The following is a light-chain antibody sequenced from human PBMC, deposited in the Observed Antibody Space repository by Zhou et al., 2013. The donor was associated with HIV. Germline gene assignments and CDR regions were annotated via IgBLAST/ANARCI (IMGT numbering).Light chain of an antibody. Sequence: DIQMTQSPSSLSASVGDRVTITCQASQDISNYLNWYQQKPGKAPKLLIYDASNLETGVPSRFSGSGSGTDFTFTISSLQPEDIATYYCQQYDNPRLTFGPGTKVGYQT. CDR1: QDISNY. J-gene: IGKJ3*01. V-gene: IGKV1-33*01. CDR2: DAS. CDR3: QQYDNPRLT.